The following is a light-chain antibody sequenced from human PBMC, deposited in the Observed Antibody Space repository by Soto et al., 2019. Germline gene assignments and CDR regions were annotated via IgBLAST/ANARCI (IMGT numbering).Light chain of an antibody. V-gene: IGKV1-5*03. CDR1: QSVSFW. J-gene: IGKJ1*01. Sequence: IVAITCRASQSVSFWLAWYQQKPGKAPKLLIYKASTLESGVPSRFSGGGFGTEFTLTISSLQPDDYATYYCQQYQTFWTFGQGTKVDIK. CDR2: KAS. CDR3: QQYQTFWT.